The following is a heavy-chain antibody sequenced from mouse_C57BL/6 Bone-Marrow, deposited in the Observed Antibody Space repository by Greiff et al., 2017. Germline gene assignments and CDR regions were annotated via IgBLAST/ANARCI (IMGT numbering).Heavy chain of an antibody. J-gene: IGHJ3*01. V-gene: IGHV1-47*01. CDR3: ARGDGYYVAWFAY. Sequence: LVESGAELVKPGASVKMSCKASGYTFTTYSIEWMKQNPGKSLEWIGNFHPYNDDTKYNEKFKGRATLTVEKSSSTVYLELSRLTSDDSAVYYCARGDGYYVAWFAYWGQGTLVTVSA. CDR1: GYTFTTYS. D-gene: IGHD2-3*01. CDR2: FHPYNDDT.